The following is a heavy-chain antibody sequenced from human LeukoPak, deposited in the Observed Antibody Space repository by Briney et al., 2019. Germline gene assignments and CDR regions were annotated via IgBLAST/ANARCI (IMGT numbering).Heavy chain of an antibody. CDR2: IIPIFGTA. D-gene: IGHD2-15*01. CDR1: GGTFSSYA. Sequence: SVKVSCKASGGTFSSYAISWVRQAPGQGLEWMGGIIPIFGTANYAQKFQGRVTITTDESTSTAYMELSSLRSEDTAVYYYAIGRDCSGGSCYHALPDYWGQGTLVTVSS. J-gene: IGHJ4*02. CDR3: AIGRDCSGGSCYHALPDY. V-gene: IGHV1-69*05.